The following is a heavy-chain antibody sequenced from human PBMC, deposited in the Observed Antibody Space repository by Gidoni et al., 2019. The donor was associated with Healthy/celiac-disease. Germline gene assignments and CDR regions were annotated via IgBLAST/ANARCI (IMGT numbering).Heavy chain of an antibody. CDR2: ISGSGGST. CDR1: GFTFSSYA. D-gene: IGHD3-10*01. Sequence: EVQLVESGGGLVQPGGSLRLSCAASGFTFSSYAMSWVRQAPGKGLEWVAAISGSGGSTYYADSVKGRFTISRDNSKNTLYLQMNSLRAEDTAVYYCAKVSYGSGSSDGWFDPWGQGTLVTVSS. CDR3: AKVSYGSGSSDGWFDP. V-gene: IGHV3-23*04. J-gene: IGHJ5*02.